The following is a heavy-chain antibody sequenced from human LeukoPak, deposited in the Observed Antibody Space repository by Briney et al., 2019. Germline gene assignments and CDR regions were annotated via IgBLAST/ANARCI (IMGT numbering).Heavy chain of an antibody. V-gene: IGHV4-59*08. D-gene: IGHD2-15*01. J-gene: IGHJ5*02. Sequence: PETLSLTCTVSGGSISSYYWSWIRQPPGKGLEWIGYIYYSGSTNYNPSLKSRVTISVDTSKNQFSLKLSSVTAADTAVYYCARLPPGYCSGGSCYRWFDPWGQGTLVTVSS. CDR3: ARLPPGYCSGGSCYRWFDP. CDR2: IYYSGST. CDR1: GGSISSYY.